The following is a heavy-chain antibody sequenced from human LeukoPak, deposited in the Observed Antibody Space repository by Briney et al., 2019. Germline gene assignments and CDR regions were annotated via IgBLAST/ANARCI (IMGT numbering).Heavy chain of an antibody. CDR1: GGSFSGYY. J-gene: IGHJ4*02. Sequence: SETLSLTCAVYGGSFSGYYWSWIRQPPGKGPEWIGEINHSGGTNYNPSLKSRVTISVDTSKNQFSLKLSSVTAADTAVYYCARGGYSGLTHWGQGTLVTVSS. D-gene: IGHD5-12*01. CDR2: INHSGGT. CDR3: ARGGYSGLTH. V-gene: IGHV4-34*01.